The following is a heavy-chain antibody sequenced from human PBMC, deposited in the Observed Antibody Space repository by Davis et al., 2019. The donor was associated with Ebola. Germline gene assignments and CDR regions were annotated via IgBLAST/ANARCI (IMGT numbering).Heavy chain of an antibody. Sequence: GESLKISCAASGFTFSRHGMHWVRQAPGKGLEWVAHVRYDGTKQAYSDSVKGRFTISRDNSKNTLFLQMNSLRPEDAAVYYCARGAHDSDGGAFPLDYWGQGTLVTVSS. CDR3: ARGAHDSDGGAFPLDY. V-gene: IGHV3-30*02. J-gene: IGHJ4*02. D-gene: IGHD2-21*01. CDR1: GFTFSRHG. CDR2: VRYDGTKQ.